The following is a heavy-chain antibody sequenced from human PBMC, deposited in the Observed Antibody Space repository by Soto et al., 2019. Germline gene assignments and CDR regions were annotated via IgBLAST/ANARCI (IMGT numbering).Heavy chain of an antibody. CDR2: ITATGGNT. CDR1: GFTFSSYG. Sequence: EVQLLESGGGLVQPGGSLRLSCAASGFTFSSYGMNWVRQAPGKGLEWVSSITATGGNTYYADSVKGRFTISRDNSKDTVSLQMNSLRAEDTAVYYCAGRYCTAGICYTNYYYYMDVWGKGTTVTVSS. J-gene: IGHJ6*03. D-gene: IGHD2-8*02. V-gene: IGHV3-23*01. CDR3: AGRYCTAGICYTNYYYYMDV.